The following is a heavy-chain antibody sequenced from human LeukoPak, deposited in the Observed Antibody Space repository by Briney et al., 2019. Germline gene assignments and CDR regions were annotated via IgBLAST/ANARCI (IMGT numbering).Heavy chain of an antibody. CDR1: GGTFSSYA. J-gene: IGHJ4*02. CDR2: IIPIFGTA. CDR3: ARGRETYYDFWSGYYYLDY. D-gene: IGHD3-3*01. V-gene: IGHV1-69*13. Sequence: GASVKVSCKASGGTFSSYAISWVRQAPGQGLEWMGGIIPIFGTANYAQKFQGRVTITADESTSTAYMELSSLRSEDTAVYYCARGRETYYDFWSGYYYLDYWGQGTLVTVSS.